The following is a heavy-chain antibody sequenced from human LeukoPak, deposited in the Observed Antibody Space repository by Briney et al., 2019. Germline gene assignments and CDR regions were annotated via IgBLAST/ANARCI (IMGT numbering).Heavy chain of an antibody. CDR3: AREYYHNNCYMDA. CDR2: IKQDGSEK. D-gene: IGHD3-22*01. Sequence: GGSLRLSCAASGFTFSSYRMSRVRQAPGKGLEWVANIKQDGSEKYYVDSVKGRFTISRDNAKNSLYLQMNSLRAEDTAVYYCAREYYHNNCYMDAWGKGTTVTVSS. V-gene: IGHV3-7*01. J-gene: IGHJ6*03. CDR1: GFTFSSYR.